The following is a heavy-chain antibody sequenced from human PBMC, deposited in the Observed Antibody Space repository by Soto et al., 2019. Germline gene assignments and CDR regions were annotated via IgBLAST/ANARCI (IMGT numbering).Heavy chain of an antibody. CDR1: GFTFSSYA. J-gene: IGHJ6*02. CDR2: ISGSGGST. D-gene: IGHD2-15*01. Sequence: GGSLRLSCAASGFTFSSYAMSWVRQAPGKGLEWVSAISGSGGSTYYADSVKGRFTISRDNSKNTLYLQMNSLRAEDTAVYFGIGCSGGSCFLDGMDVWGQGTTVTVSS. CDR3: IGCSGGSCFLDGMDV. V-gene: IGHV3-23*01.